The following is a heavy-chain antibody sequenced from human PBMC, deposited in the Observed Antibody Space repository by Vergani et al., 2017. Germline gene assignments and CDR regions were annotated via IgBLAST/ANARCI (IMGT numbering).Heavy chain of an antibody. D-gene: IGHD2-2*01. J-gene: IGHJ6*02. CDR1: GYTFTGYY. CDR2: INPNSGGT. CDR3: ARESIVVVPAAILGMDV. Sequence: QVQLVQSGAEVKKPGASVKVSCKVSGYTFTGYYMHWVRQAPGQGLEWMGWINPNSGGTNYAQKFQGRVTMTRDTSISTAYMELSRLRSDDTAVYYCARESIVVVPAAILGMDVWGQGTTVTVSS. V-gene: IGHV1-2*02.